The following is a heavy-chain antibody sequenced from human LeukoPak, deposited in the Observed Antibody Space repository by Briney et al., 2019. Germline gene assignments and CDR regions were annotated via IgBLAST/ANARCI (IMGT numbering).Heavy chain of an antibody. CDR1: GFTFSSYE. Sequence: LPGGSLRLSCAASGFTFSSYEMNWVRQAPGKGLEWVSYISSSGSTIYYADSVKGRFTISRDNAKNTLYLQMNSLRAEDTAVYYCAELGITMIGGVWGKGTTVTISS. CDR3: AELGITMIGGV. V-gene: IGHV3-48*03. CDR2: ISSSGSTI. D-gene: IGHD3-10*02. J-gene: IGHJ6*04.